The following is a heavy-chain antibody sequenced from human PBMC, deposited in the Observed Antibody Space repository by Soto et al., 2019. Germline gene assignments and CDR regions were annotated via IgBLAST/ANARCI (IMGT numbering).Heavy chain of an antibody. J-gene: IGHJ4*02. Sequence: GGSLRLSCAASGFTFSSYGMHWVRQAPGKGLEWVAVISYDGSNKYYADSVKGRFTISRDNSKNTLYLQMNSLRAEDTAVYYCAKDPSSSWYRGLYWGQGTLVTVSS. D-gene: IGHD6-13*01. CDR3: AKDPSSSWYRGLY. CDR2: ISYDGSNK. CDR1: GFTFSSYG. V-gene: IGHV3-30*18.